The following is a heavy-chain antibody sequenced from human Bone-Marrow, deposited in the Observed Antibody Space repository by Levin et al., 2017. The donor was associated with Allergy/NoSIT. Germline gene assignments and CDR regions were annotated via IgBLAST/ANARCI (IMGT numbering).Heavy chain of an antibody. D-gene: IGHD3/OR15-3a*01. J-gene: IGHJ3*02. CDR1: GFTFSSSA. CDR2: ISAGDAST. CDR3: AKVRRGLDAFDI. Sequence: GESLKISCAASGFTFSSSAMSWVRQAPGKGLEWVSSISAGDASTYYTDSVKGRLTVSRDNSKNTLYLQMNSLRAEDTALYYCAKVRRGLDAFDIWGQGTTVTVSS. V-gene: IGHV3-23*01.